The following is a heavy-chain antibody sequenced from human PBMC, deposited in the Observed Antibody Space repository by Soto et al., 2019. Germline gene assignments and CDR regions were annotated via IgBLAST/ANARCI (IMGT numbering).Heavy chain of an antibody. CDR3: ARHNYGSGSTYFDY. D-gene: IGHD3-10*01. CDR1: GGSISSYY. Sequence: QVQLQESGPGLVKPSETLSLTCTVSGGSISSYYWSWIRQPPGQGLEWIGYIYYSGSTNYNPSLKSRVTISVDPPKNQFALKLNSMTAADTAVYYCARHNYGSGSTYFDYWGQRTLVTVSS. J-gene: IGHJ4*02. CDR2: IYYSGST. V-gene: IGHV4-59*08.